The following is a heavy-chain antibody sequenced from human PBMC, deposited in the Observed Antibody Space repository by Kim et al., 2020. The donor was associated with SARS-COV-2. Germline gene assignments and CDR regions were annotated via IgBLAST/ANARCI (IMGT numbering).Heavy chain of an antibody. CDR3: ARVWYSSGWYKGYYFDY. V-gene: IGHV1-69*13. D-gene: IGHD6-19*01. CDR1: GGTFSSYA. J-gene: IGHJ4*02. Sequence: SVKVSCKASGGTFSSYAISWVRQAPGQGLEWMGGIIPIFGTANYAQKFQGRVTITADESTSTAYMELSSLRSEDTAVYYCARVWYSSGWYKGYYFDYWGQGTLVTVSS. CDR2: IIPIFGTA.